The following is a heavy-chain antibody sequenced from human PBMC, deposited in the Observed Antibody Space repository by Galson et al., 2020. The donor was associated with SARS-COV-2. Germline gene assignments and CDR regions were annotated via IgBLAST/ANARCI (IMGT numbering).Heavy chain of an antibody. CDR2: ITPSGST. CDR3: RAVLDAFDI. CDR1: GGSIGTYY. V-gene: IGHV4-34*01. Sequence: SETLSLTCAIYGGSIGTYYWDWIHQPPGKGLEWIGDITPSGSTNYNPSLKSRVTVSVDTSKNQFSLNLSSVTAADTAMYYCRAVLDAFDIWGQGTMVAVSS. D-gene: IGHD1-26*01. J-gene: IGHJ3*02.